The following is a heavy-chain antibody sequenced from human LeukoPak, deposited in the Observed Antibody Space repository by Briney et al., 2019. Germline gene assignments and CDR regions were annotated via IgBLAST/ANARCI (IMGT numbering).Heavy chain of an antibody. CDR1: GFTFSRYW. V-gene: IGHV3-30*03. Sequence: GGSLRLSCAASGFTFSRYWMTWVRQAPGKGLEWVAVISYDGNKKYYGNSVKGRFTISRDNSKNTLYVEMNSLRAEDTAVYFCARGNMDDRYYYGAFDVWGQGTMVTVSS. D-gene: IGHD3-10*01. CDR2: ISYDGNKK. J-gene: IGHJ3*01. CDR3: ARGNMDDRYYYGAFDV.